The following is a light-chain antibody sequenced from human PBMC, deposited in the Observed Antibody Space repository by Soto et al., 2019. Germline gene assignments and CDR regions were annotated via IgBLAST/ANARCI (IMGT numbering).Light chain of an antibody. CDR3: CLYTGSYNFAV. V-gene: IGLV2-8*01. Sequence: QSALTQPPSASGSPGQSVTISCTGTSSDVGAYNYVSWYQHHPGKAPKFIIYNFTTRPPGIPNRFSGSKSGNTASLTISGLQADDEADYYCCLYTGSYNFAVFGGGTKVTVL. CDR1: SSDVGAYNY. CDR2: NFT. J-gene: IGLJ2*01.